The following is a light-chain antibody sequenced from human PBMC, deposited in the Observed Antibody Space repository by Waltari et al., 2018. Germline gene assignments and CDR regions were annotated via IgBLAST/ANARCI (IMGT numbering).Light chain of an antibody. V-gene: IGLV3-25*03. CDR2: KDN. Sequence: SYELTQPPAVSVSPGQTARNPCSGDALPEQYGYWYQQKSGQAPFLIIFKDNERPSGIPARFSGSRSGTTVTLTISGVQAEDEADYYCQSADFDGVSVVFGGGTKLTVL. CDR1: ALPEQY. CDR3: QSADFDGVSVV. J-gene: IGLJ2*01.